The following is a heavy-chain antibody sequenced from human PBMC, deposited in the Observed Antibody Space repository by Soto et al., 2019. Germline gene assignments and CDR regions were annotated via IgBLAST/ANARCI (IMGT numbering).Heavy chain of an antibody. Sequence: GGSLRLSCAASGFTCSSYAMSWVRQAPGKGLEWVSAISGRGGSTYYADSVKGRFTISRDSSKNTLYLQMNSLTAEDTALYYCAKEGRYNWNDRYYFDYWGQGTLVTVSS. V-gene: IGHV3-23*01. CDR2: ISGRGGST. D-gene: IGHD1-20*01. CDR3: AKEGRYNWNDRYYFDY. CDR1: GFTCSSYA. J-gene: IGHJ4*02.